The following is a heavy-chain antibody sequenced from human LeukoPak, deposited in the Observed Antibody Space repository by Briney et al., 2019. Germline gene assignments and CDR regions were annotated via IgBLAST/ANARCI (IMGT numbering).Heavy chain of an antibody. V-gene: IGHV4-39*07. CDR2: IYYSGST. Sequence: SETLSLTCTVSGGSITSNYYWGWIRQPPGKGLEWIGSIYYSGSTYYNPSLESRVTISVDTSKNQFSLKLSSVTAADTAVYYCARVSSGYSSGWYNYYYGMDVWGQGTTVTVSS. CDR1: GGSITSNYY. J-gene: IGHJ6*02. D-gene: IGHD6-19*01. CDR3: ARVSSGYSSGWYNYYYGMDV.